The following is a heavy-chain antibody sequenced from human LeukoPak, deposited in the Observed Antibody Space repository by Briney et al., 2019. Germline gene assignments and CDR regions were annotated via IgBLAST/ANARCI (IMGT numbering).Heavy chain of an antibody. Sequence: GVSLRLSCATSGFSLSGHWMNWVRQPPGKGLEWVANIKAGGSEKYYVDSVKGRFTISRDDAKRTVDLQMDNLRTEDTAVYYCTYRNNFEYWGQGTLVTVSS. CDR2: IKAGGSEK. CDR3: TYRNNFEY. CDR1: GFSLSGHW. J-gene: IGHJ4*02. V-gene: IGHV3-7*05. D-gene: IGHD3-16*01.